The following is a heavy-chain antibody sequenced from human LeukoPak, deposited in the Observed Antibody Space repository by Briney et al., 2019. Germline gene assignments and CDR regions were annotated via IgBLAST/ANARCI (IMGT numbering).Heavy chain of an antibody. J-gene: IGHJ4*02. CDR3: ARDQGYGDYGD. V-gene: IGHV3-48*01. CDR1: AFTFSSYA. D-gene: IGHD4-17*01. CDR2: ISSSSSTI. Sequence: PGGSLRLFCAVSAFTFSSYAMSWVRQAPGKGLEWVSYISSSSSTIYYADSVKGRFTISRDNAKNSLYLQMNSLRAEDTAVYYCARDQGYGDYGDWGQGTLVTVSS.